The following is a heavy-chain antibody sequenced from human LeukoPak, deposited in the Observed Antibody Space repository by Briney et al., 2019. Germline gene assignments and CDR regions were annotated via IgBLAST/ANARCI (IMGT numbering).Heavy chain of an antibody. CDR2: ISAYKGNT. D-gene: IGHD2-2*02. V-gene: IGHV1-18*01. CDR1: GYTFTSYG. Sequence: GASVRVSCKASGYTFTSYGISWVRQAPGQGLEWMGWISAYKGNTNYAQKLQGRVTMTTDTSTSTAHMQLSSLRSDDTAVYYCASSGRPDCSSTRCYNYWGQGTLVTVSS. CDR3: ASSGRPDCSSTRCYNY. J-gene: IGHJ4*02.